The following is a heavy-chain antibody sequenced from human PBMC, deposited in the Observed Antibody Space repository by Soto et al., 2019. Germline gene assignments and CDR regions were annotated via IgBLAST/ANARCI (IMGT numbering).Heavy chain of an antibody. CDR2: INHTGGT. V-gene: IGHV4-34*01. D-gene: IGHD3-22*01. CDR3: ARVTGSDSSGYYYTPFDY. J-gene: IGHJ4*02. CDR1: GGSVNGYY. Sequence: PSETLSLTCAVYGGSVNGYYWNWIRQPPGKGLEWIGEINHTGGTHYNPSLKSRVTMSVDTSKNQFSLKLSSVTAADTAVYYCARVTGSDSSGYYYTPFDYWGQGTLVTVSS.